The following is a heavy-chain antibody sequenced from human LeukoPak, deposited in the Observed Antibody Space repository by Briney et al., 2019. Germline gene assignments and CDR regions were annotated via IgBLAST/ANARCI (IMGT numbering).Heavy chain of an antibody. CDR1: GGSFSGYY. D-gene: IGHD4-17*01. Sequence: PSETLSLTCAVYGGSFSGYYWSWIRQPPGKGLERIGEINHSGSTNYNPSLKSRVTISVDTSKNQFSLKLTSVTAADTAVYYCVYGDYGVWFDPWGQGTLVTVSS. V-gene: IGHV4-34*01. CDR2: INHSGST. J-gene: IGHJ5*02. CDR3: VYGDYGVWFDP.